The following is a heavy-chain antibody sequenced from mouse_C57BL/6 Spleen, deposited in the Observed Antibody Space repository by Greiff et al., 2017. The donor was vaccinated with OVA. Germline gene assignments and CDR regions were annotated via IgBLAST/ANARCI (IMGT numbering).Heavy chain of an antibody. CDR1: GFTFSSYA. V-gene: IGHV5-4*01. CDR3: ARDDGYEGFAY. CDR2: ISDGGSYT. J-gene: IGHJ3*01. D-gene: IGHD2-2*01. Sequence: EVKLVESGGGLVKPGGSLKLSCAASGFTFSSYAMSWVRQTPEKRLEWVATISDGGSYTYYPDNVKGRFTISRDNAKNNLYLQMSHLKSEDTAMYYCARDDGYEGFAYWGQGTLVTVSA.